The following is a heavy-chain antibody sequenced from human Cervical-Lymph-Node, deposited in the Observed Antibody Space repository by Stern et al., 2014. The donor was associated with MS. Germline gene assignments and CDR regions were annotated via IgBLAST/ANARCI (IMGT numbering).Heavy chain of an antibody. D-gene: IGHD3-16*01. CDR2: IKSFDHEV. V-gene: IGHV3-21*02. Sequence: EVQLVESGGGVVKSGGSLRLSCAASGFSFRDYTLNWVRQAPGKGLEWVTSIKSFDHEVSYADSFKGRFTISRDNAEKSLYLQMNSLRPEDTAVYYCVRFGGAVGYWGQGTLVTVSS. J-gene: IGHJ4*02. CDR3: VRFGGAVGY. CDR1: GFSFRDYT.